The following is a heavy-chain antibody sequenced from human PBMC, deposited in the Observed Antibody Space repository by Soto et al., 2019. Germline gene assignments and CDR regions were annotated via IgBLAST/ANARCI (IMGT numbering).Heavy chain of an antibody. CDR1: GYTFTSYY. CDR2: INPSGGST. D-gene: IGHD2-15*01. J-gene: IGHJ6*02. Sequence: GASVKVSCKASGYTFTSYYMHWVRQAPGQGLEWMGIINPSGGSTSYAQKFQGRVTMTRDTSTSTVYMELSSLRSEDTAVYYCARDLKDIVVVVAAQHYGMAVWGQGSTVTVSS. V-gene: IGHV1-46*01. CDR3: ARDLKDIVVVVAAQHYGMAV.